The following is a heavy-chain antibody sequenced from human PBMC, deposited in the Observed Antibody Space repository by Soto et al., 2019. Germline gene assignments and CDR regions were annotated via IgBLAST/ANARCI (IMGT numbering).Heavy chain of an antibody. V-gene: IGHV1-18*04. CDR2: ISASGDT. Sequence: GASVKVSCKASGYSFSTYGISWVRQAPGQGLEWMGWISASGDTNYAQKLQGRVTVTADTSTSTAYMELRSLTSDDTAVYYCVRSGYLNRDFDFWGQGTLVTVSS. CDR3: VRSGYLNRDFDF. J-gene: IGHJ4*02. D-gene: IGHD3-22*01. CDR1: GYSFSTYG.